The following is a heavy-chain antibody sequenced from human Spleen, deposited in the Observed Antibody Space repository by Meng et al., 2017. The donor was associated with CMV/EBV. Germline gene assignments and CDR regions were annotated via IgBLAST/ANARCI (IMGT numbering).Heavy chain of an antibody. Sequence: GSLRLSCGTSGFSFSDYYMSWVRQAPGKGLEWVATIKPDASEQHYVDSVRGRFTISRDNSKNSVHLQLSSLRGEDTALYFCARGTLRSLYDPFDHWGRGTLVTVSS. D-gene: IGHD3-3*01. J-gene: IGHJ4*02. CDR3: ARGTLRSLYDPFDH. CDR1: GFSFSDYY. CDR2: IKPDASEQ. V-gene: IGHV3-7*01.